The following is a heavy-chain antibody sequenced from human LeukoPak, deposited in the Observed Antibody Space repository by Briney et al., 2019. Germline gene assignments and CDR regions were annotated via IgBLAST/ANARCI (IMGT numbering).Heavy chain of an antibody. J-gene: IGHJ4*02. V-gene: IGHV1-46*01. CDR2: INPSGGST. CDR1: GYTFTSYS. Sequence: ASVKVSCKASGYTFTSYSMHWVRQAPGQGLEWMGIINPSGGSTSYAQKFQGRVTMTRDTSTSTVYMELSSLRSEDTAVYYCARSRDYYDSSGLGQYFDYWGQGTLVTVSS. CDR3: ARSRDYYDSSGLGQYFDY. D-gene: IGHD3-22*01.